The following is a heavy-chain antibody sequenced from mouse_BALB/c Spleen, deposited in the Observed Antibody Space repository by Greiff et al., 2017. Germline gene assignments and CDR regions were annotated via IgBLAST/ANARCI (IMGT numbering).Heavy chain of an antibody. D-gene: IGHD1-1*01. Sequence: QVQLQQSGAELVRPGSSVKISCKASGYAFSSYWMNWVKQRPGQGLEWIGQIYPGDGDTNYNGKFKGKATLTADKSSSTAYMQLSSLTSEDSAVYFCARPLVTTEVARAMDYWGQGTSVTVSA. J-gene: IGHJ4*01. CDR3: ARPLVTTEVARAMDY. CDR2: IYPGDGDT. CDR1: GYAFSSYW. V-gene: IGHV1-80*01.